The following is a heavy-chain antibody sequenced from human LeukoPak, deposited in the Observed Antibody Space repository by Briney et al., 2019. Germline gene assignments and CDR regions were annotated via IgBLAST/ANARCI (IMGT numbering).Heavy chain of an antibody. J-gene: IGHJ4*02. CDR3: ARGGFIYGYSYFDY. CDR1: GYTSTSYD. CDR2: MSTNSANS. V-gene: IGHV1-8*01. Sequence: ASVKVSCKASGYTSTSYDINWVRQATGQGLEWMGWMSTNSANSGYAQKFLGRATMTGDSSMSTAYLELSSLRSEDTAVYYCARGGFIYGYSYFDYWGQGTLVTVSS. D-gene: IGHD5-18*01.